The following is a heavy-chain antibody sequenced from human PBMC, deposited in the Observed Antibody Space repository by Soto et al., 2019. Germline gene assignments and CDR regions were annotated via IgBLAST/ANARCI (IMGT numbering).Heavy chain of an antibody. CDR1: GGSISSSSYY. D-gene: IGHD4-17*01. CDR3: ARQADYGDYEGGDFDY. Sequence: SGTLSLTCTVAGGSISSSSYYWGWIRQPPGKGLEWIGSIYYSGSTYYNPSLKSRVTISVDTSKNQFSLKLSSVTAADTAVYYCARQADYGDYEGGDFDYWGQGTLVTVSS. CDR2: IYYSGST. J-gene: IGHJ4*02. V-gene: IGHV4-39*01.